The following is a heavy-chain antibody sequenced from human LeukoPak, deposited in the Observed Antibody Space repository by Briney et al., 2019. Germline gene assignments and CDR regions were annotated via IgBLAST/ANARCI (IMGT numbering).Heavy chain of an antibody. CDR1: GFTFSSYE. CDR3: ARDLGQFTHDY. J-gene: IGHJ4*02. D-gene: IGHD3-10*01. CDR2: ISTDSSTI. V-gene: IGHV3-48*03. Sequence: GGSLRLSCAASGFTFSSYEMNWVRQAPGKGLEWVSYISTDSSTIYYADSVKGRFTISRDNAKNTLYLQMNSLRAEDTAVYYCARDLGQFTHDYWGQGTLVTVSS.